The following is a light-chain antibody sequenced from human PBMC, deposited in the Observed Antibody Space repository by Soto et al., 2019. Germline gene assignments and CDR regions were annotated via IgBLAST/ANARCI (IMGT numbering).Light chain of an antibody. J-gene: IGKJ1*01. CDR1: QSVSSK. V-gene: IGKV3-15*01. CDR3: HQYFNWT. Sequence: EIVMTQSPATLPVSPGERATLSCRASQSVSSKVAWYQQKPGQAPRLLIYYASTRATGIPARFSGRGSGTEFTLTISSLQSEDFAVYSCHQYFNWTFGQGTEV. CDR2: YAS.